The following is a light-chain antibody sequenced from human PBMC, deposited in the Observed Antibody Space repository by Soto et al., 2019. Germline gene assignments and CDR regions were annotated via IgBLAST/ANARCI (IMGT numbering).Light chain of an antibody. Sequence: EIVLTHSPATLSLSPLERASLSCRASQSVSSYLAWYQQKPGQAPRLLIYGASTRATGIPARFSGSGSGTEFTLTISSLQSEDSAVYYCQQYKNWLALTFGGGTKVDI. V-gene: IGKV3-15*01. CDR3: QQYKNWLALT. CDR2: GAS. J-gene: IGKJ4*01. CDR1: QSVSSY.